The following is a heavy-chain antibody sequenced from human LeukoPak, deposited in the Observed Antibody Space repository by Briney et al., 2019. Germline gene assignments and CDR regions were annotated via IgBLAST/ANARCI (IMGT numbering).Heavy chain of an antibody. D-gene: IGHD6-19*01. CDR1: GGTFSSYA. Sequence: SVKVSCKASGGTFSSYAISWVRQAPGQGLEWMGRIIPIFGTANYAQKFQGRVTITTDESTSTAYVELSSLRSEDTAVYYCARADTEYSSGWYPIDYWGQGTLVTVSS. J-gene: IGHJ4*02. CDR2: IIPIFGTA. V-gene: IGHV1-69*05. CDR3: ARADTEYSSGWYPIDY.